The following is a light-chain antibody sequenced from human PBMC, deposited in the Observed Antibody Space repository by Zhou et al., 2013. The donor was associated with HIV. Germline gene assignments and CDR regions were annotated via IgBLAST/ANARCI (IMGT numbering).Light chain of an antibody. J-gene: IGKJ4*01. Sequence: EIVLTQSPGSLSLSPGERATLSCRASQSVSSNLAWYQQKPGQAPRLLIYGASTKATGIPARFSGSGSGTEFTLSISSLQSEDVAIYYCQQYKYWPLTFGAGTKVEI. CDR1: QSVSSN. CDR2: GAS. V-gene: IGKV3-15*01. CDR3: QQYKYWPLT.